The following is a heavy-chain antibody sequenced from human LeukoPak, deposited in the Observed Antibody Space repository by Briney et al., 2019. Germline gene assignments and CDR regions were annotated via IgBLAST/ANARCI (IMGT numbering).Heavy chain of an antibody. CDR2: IYYSGST. J-gene: IGHJ6*03. CDR1: GGSISSSSYY. Sequence: SETLSLTCTVSGGSISSSSYYWGWIRQPPGKGLEWIGSIYYSGSTYYNPSLKSRVTISVDTSKNNFSLKLTSVTAADTAVYYCAGIPGYSYGDYYYYYYMDVWGKGTTVTVSS. V-gene: IGHV4-39*07. D-gene: IGHD5-18*01. CDR3: AGIPGYSYGDYYYYYYMDV.